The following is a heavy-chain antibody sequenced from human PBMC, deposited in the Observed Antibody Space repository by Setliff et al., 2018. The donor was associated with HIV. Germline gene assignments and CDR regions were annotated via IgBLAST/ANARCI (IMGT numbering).Heavy chain of an antibody. V-gene: IGHV1-2*02. CDR1: GYTFTGYF. CDR3: SRQLSHSLDY. J-gene: IGHJ4*02. Sequence: ASVKVSCKASGYTFTGYFIHWVRQAPGQGLEWMGWISPHNGDTNMPQRFKGRVTMTRDTSINTAYMELSRLRSDDTAVYYCSRQLSHSLDYWGQGTLVTVSS. CDR2: ISPHNGDT. D-gene: IGHD1-1*01.